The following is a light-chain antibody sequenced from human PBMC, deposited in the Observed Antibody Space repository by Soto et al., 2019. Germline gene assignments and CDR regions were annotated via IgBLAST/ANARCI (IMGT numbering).Light chain of an antibody. Sequence: DIRMTQSPSSLSASIGDRVTITCRASQNIGSFLNWYQQKPGEAPRLLVYSAFRIQSGVPSRFSGSGSGTDFTLTISSLQPEDFATYYCQQLDSYVFTFGPGTKVDIK. V-gene: IGKV1-39*01. CDR3: QQLDSYVFT. CDR1: QNIGSF. J-gene: IGKJ3*01. CDR2: SAF.